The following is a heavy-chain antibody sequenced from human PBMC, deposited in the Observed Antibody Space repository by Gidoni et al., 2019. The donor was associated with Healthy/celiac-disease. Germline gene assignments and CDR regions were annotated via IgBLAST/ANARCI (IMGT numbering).Heavy chain of an antibody. CDR3: AKDLGMATGPEYYFDY. J-gene: IGHJ4*02. D-gene: IGHD5-12*01. CDR1: GFTFDDYA. CDR2: ISWNSGSI. V-gene: IGHV3-9*01. Sequence: DVQLVASGGGLVQPGRSLRLSCAASGFTFDDYAMHWVRQAPGKGLEWVSGISWNSGSIGYADSVKGRFTISRDNAKNSLYLQMNSLRAEDTALYYCAKDLGMATGPEYYFDYWGQGTLVTVSS.